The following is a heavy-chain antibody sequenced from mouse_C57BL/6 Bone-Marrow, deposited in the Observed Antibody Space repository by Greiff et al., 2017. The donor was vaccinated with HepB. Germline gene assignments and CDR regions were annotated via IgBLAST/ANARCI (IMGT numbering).Heavy chain of an antibody. CDR3: TREGLHYYGSSYRWYFDV. J-gene: IGHJ1*03. V-gene: IGHV5-9-1*02. Sequence: EVHLVESGEGLVKPGGSLKLSCAASGFTFSSYAMSWVRQTPEKRLEWVAYISSGGDYIYYADTVKGRFTISRDNARNTLYLQMSSLKSEDTAMYYCTREGLHYYGSSYRWYFDVWGTGTTVTVSS. CDR1: GFTFSSYA. D-gene: IGHD1-1*01. CDR2: ISSGGDYI.